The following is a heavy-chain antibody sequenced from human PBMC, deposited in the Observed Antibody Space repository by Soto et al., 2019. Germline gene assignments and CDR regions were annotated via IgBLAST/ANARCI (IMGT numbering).Heavy chain of an antibody. J-gene: IGHJ6*02. CDR2: IWYDGSNK. CDR3: ARDSNDDSAPGYGIGV. CDR1: GFTFSSYG. V-gene: IGHV3-33*01. D-gene: IGHD3-3*01. Sequence: QVQLVESGGGVVQPGRSLRLSCAASGFTFSSYGMHWVRQAPGKGLEWVAVIWYDGSNKYYADSVKGRFTISRDNSKNTLYLQMNSLRAEDTAVYYGARDSNDDSAPGYGIGVWGQGNTVTVSS.